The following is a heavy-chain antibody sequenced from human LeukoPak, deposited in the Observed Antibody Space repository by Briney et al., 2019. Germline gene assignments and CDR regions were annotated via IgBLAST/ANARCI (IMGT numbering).Heavy chain of an antibody. CDR2: IYYSGST. CDR3: ARNYGSGSYEFDY. CDR1: GGSISSYY. Sequence: SETLSLTCTVSGGSISSYYWSWIRQPPGKGLEWIGYIYYSGSTNYNPSLKSRVTISVDTSKNQFSLKLSSVTAADTAVYYCARNYGSGSYEFDYWGQGTLATVSS. D-gene: IGHD3-10*01. V-gene: IGHV4-59*08. J-gene: IGHJ4*02.